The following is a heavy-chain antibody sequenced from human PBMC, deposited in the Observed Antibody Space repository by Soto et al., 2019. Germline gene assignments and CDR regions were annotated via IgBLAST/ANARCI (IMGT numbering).Heavy chain of an antibody. J-gene: IGHJ5*02. CDR1: SGTISSSNW. D-gene: IGHD2-15*01. Sequence: SETLSLTCAVSSGTISSSNWWTWVRQPPGKGLEWIGEINQSGSPNYNPSLRSRVTISVDKSKSQFFLNLSSVTAADTAIYYCAGLGMVAAHREFDPWGQGTLVTVSS. V-gene: IGHV4-4*02. CDR2: INQSGSP. CDR3: AGLGMVAAHREFDP.